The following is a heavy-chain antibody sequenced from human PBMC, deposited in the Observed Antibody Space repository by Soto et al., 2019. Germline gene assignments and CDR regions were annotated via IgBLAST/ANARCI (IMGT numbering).Heavy chain of an antibody. CDR3: AKDFIVVVPAAIGWFDP. J-gene: IGHJ5*02. Sequence: GSLRLSCAASGFTFSSYAMSWVRQAPGKGLEWVSAISGSGGSTYYADSVKGRFTISRDNSKNTLYLQMNSLRAEDTAVYYCAKDFIVVVPAAIGWFDPWGQGTLVTVSS. D-gene: IGHD2-2*01. V-gene: IGHV3-23*01. CDR1: GFTFSSYA. CDR2: ISGSGGST.